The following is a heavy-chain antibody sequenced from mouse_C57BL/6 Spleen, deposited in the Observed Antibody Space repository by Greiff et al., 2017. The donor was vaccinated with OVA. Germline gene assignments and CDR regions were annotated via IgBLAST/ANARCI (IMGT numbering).Heavy chain of an antibody. Sequence: EVKLVESGGGLVQPGGSLKLSCAASGFTFSDYGMAWVRQAPRKGPEWVAFISNLAYSIYYADTVTGRFTISRENAKNTLYLEMCSLRSEDTAMYYCARHDGYYGGFAYWGQGTLVTVSA. CDR1: GFTFSDYG. V-gene: IGHV5-15*01. CDR3: ARHDGYYGGFAY. CDR2: ISNLAYSI. J-gene: IGHJ3*01. D-gene: IGHD2-3*01.